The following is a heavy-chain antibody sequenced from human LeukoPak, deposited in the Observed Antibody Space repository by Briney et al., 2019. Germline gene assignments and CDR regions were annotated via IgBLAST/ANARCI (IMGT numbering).Heavy chain of an antibody. Sequence: GGSLRLSCVASGFTFTNAWMSWVRQAPGKGLEWVSYISSSGSTIYYADSVKGRFTISRDNAKNSLYLQMNSLRAEDTAVYYCARDLHGSADYWGQGTLVTVSS. V-gene: IGHV3-11*04. D-gene: IGHD3-10*01. J-gene: IGHJ4*02. CDR3: ARDLHGSADY. CDR2: ISSSGSTI. CDR1: GFTFTNAW.